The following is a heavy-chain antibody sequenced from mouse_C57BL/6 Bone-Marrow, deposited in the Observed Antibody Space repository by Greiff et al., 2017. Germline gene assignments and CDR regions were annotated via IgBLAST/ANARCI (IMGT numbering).Heavy chain of an antibody. CDR2: ISNLAYSI. CDR3: ARRDGSSSWYAMDY. CDR1: GFTFSDYG. D-gene: IGHD1-1*01. J-gene: IGHJ4*01. Sequence: EVKLEESGGGLVQPGGSLKLSCAASGFTFSDYGMAWVRQAPRKGPAWVAFISNLAYSIYYADTVTGRFTISRENAKNTLYLEMSSLRSEDTAMYYCARRDGSSSWYAMDYWGQGTSVTVSS. V-gene: IGHV5-15*04.